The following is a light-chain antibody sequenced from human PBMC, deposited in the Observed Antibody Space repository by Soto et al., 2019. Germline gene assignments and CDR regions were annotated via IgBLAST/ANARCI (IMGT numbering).Light chain of an antibody. CDR1: QSISSC. CDR2: DVS. CDR3: QQSYSTPPWT. Sequence: IQMTQYPSTLSGSLGDRVTITCRASQSISSCLAWYQQKPGKAPKLLIYDVSSLQSGVPSRFSGSGSGTDFTLTISSLQTEDFATYYCQQSYSTPPWTFGQGTKVDIK. J-gene: IGKJ1*01. V-gene: IGKV1-39*01.